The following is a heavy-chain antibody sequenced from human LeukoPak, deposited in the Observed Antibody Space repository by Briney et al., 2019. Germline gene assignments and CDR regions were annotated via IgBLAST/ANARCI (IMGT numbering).Heavy chain of an antibody. V-gene: IGHV4-34*01. Sequence: SETLSLTCAAYGGSFSGYYWSWIRQPPGKGLEWIGEINHSGSTNYNPSLKSRVTISVDTSKNQFSLKLSSVTAADTAVYYCARAPGRLPNYYFDYWGQGTLVTVSS. CDR2: INHSGST. J-gene: IGHJ4*02. CDR3: ARAPGRLPNYYFDY. CDR1: GGSFSGYY. D-gene: IGHD2-8*01.